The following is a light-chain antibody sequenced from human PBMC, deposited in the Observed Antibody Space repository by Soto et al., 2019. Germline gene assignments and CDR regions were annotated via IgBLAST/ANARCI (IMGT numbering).Light chain of an antibody. Sequence: QSALTQPASVSGSPGQSITISCTGTSSDVGGHNYVSWYQQHPGTAPKLMIYEGSKRPSGVSNRFSGSKSGNTASLTISGLQAEDEADYYCCSYAGSSTWVFGGGTKLTVL. J-gene: IGLJ3*02. V-gene: IGLV2-23*01. CDR2: EGS. CDR1: SSDVGGHNY. CDR3: CSYAGSSTWV.